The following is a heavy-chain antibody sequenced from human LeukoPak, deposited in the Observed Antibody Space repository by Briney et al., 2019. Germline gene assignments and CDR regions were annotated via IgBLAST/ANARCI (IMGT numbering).Heavy chain of an antibody. CDR1: GDTFTGSF. V-gene: IGHV1-2*02. Sequence: ASVKVSCKASGDTFTGSFMHWVRQAPGQGLEWMGWINSNTGGTKFAQKFQGRVTTTRDTSISTAYMELSSLRSDDTAVYYCARADPVAYWGQGTQVTVSS. CDR2: INSNTGGT. CDR3: ARADPVAY. J-gene: IGHJ4*02.